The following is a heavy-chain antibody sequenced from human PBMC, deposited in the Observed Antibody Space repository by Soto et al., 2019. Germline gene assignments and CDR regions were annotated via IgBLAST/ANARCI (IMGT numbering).Heavy chain of an antibody. CDR3: VKREARGSGSPY. CDR1: GFPFNSYA. V-gene: IGHV3-23*01. CDR2: ISGSGGNT. J-gene: IGHJ4*02. Sequence: EVRLLESGGGSGQPGGSLRLSCSASGFPFNSYAMSWVRQAPGKGLEWVSGISGSGGNTYYADSVKGRYTISRDNSKNTLYLRMNSLRVEDTAVYYCVKREARGSGSPYWGQGTLVTVSS. D-gene: IGHD3-10*01.